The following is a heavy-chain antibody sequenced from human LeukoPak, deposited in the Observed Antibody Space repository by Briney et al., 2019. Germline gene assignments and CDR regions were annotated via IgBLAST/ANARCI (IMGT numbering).Heavy chain of an antibody. CDR3: ARGRVTTNYYYYYYYMDV. CDR1: GGSISSGYY. V-gene: IGHV4-38-2*01. CDR2: IYHSGST. D-gene: IGHD4-11*01. J-gene: IGHJ6*03. Sequence: PSETLSLTCAVSGGSISSGYYWGWIRQPPGKGLEWIGSIYHSGSTYYNPSLKSRVTISVDTSKNQFSLKLSSVTAADTAVYYCARGRVTTNYYYYYYYMDVWGKGTTVTVSS.